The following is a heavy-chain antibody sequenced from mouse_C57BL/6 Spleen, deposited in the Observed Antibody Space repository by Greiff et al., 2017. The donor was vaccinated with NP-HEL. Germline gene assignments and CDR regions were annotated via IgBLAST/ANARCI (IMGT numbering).Heavy chain of an antibody. Sequence: EVHLVESGGGLVQPGGSMKLSCVASGFTFSNYWMNWVRQSPEKGLEWVAQIRLKSDNYATHYAESVKGRFTISRDDSKSSVYLQMNNLRAEDTGIYYCTRSTMVTYYAMDYWGQGTSVTVSS. CDR1: GFTFSNYW. V-gene: IGHV6-3*01. D-gene: IGHD2-2*01. J-gene: IGHJ4*01. CDR2: IRLKSDNYAT. CDR3: TRSTMVTYYAMDY.